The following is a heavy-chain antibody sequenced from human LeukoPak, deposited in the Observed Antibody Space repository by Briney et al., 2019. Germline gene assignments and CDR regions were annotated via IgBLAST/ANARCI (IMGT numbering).Heavy chain of an antibody. D-gene: IGHD4-17*01. J-gene: IGHJ6*03. CDR3: AKVGYGDHLGFDYYYMDV. V-gene: IGHV3-30*02. CDR2: IRYDGSNK. CDR1: GFTFSSYG. Sequence: GGSLRLSCAASGFTFSSYGMHWVRQAPGKGLEWVAFIRYDGSNKYYADSVKGRFTISRDNSKDTLYLQMNSLRAEDTAVYYCAKVGYGDHLGFDYYYMDVWGKGTTVTISS.